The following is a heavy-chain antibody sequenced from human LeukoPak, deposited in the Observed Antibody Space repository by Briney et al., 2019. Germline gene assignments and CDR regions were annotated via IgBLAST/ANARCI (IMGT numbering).Heavy chain of an antibody. CDR2: IITTSTYI. J-gene: IGHJ4*02. Sequence: GGSLRLSCAASGTFSNAWMNLVRQAPGKGLEGVSSIITTSTYIYYADSLKARFTISIDNAKNSLYLQMNSLRAEDTAVSYCARDSSGRLNNDYWGQGTLVIVSS. D-gene: IGHD6-19*01. V-gene: IGHV3-21*01. CDR1: GTFSNAW. CDR3: ARDSSGRLNNDY.